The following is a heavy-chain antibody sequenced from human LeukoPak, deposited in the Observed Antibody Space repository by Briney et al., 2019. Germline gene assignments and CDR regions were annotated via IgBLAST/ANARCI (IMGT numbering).Heavy chain of an antibody. J-gene: IGHJ6*03. CDR1: GYTFTSYD. CDR2: MNPNSGNT. D-gene: IGHD5-12*01. Sequence: GASVKVSCKASGYTFTSYDINWVRQATGQGLEWMGWMNPNSGNTGYAQKFQGRVTITRNTSISTAYMELSSLRSEDTAVYYCARGKWLRFDYYYMDVWGKGTTVTVSS. CDR3: ARGKWLRFDYYYMDV. V-gene: IGHV1-8*03.